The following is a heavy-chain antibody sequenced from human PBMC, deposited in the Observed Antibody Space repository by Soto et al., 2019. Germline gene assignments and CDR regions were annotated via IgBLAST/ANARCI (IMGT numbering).Heavy chain of an antibody. Sequence: EVQLVESGGGLVQPGGSLRLSCAASGFTFSSYWMHWVRQAPGKGLVWVSRINSDGSSTSYADSVKGRFTISRDNAKNTLYVQMTSLRAEDTVVYYCVRTSLVVAAATREDYWGQGTLVTVSS. CDR1: GFTFSSYW. V-gene: IGHV3-74*01. D-gene: IGHD2-15*01. CDR3: VRTSLVVAAATREDY. J-gene: IGHJ4*02. CDR2: INSDGSST.